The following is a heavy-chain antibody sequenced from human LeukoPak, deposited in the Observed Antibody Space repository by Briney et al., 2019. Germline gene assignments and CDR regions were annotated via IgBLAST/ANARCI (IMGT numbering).Heavy chain of an antibody. CDR1: GYTFTGYY. CDR2: INPNSGGT. D-gene: IGHD6-13*01. V-gene: IGHV1-2*06. CDR3: ARVFRGIAAAGSFDY. Sequence: ASVKISCKASGYTFTGYYMHWVRQAPGQGLEWMGRINPNSGGTNYAQKFQGRVTMTRDTSISTAYMELSRLRSDDTAVYSCARVFRGIAAAGSFDYWGQGTLVTVSS. J-gene: IGHJ4*02.